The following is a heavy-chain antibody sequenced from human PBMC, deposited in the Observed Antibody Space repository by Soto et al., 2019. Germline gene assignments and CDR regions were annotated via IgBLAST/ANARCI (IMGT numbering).Heavy chain of an antibody. Sequence: PGGSLRLSCAASGLTFSNHAMTWVRQAPGKGLEWVSTIDNAGVGTHYSDSVRGRSTISRDNSRNRLYLQMHSLRVEDTALYYCVSWVSAHFDYWGRGTQVTSPQ. V-gene: IGHV3-23*01. J-gene: IGHJ4*02. CDR2: IDNAGVGT. CDR1: GLTFSNHA. D-gene: IGHD2-8*01. CDR3: VSWVSAHFDY.